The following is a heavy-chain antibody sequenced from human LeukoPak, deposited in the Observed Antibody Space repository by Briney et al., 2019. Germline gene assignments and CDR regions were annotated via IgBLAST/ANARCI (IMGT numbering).Heavy chain of an antibody. Sequence: SETLSLTCSVSGASVNNGGFYWSWIRQPPGKGLEWIAYVHNSDTNYNPSLNSRVTILVDTSKNQFSLKLRSVTAADTAVYFCAREGDCSGGGCYSYGWFDSWGQGTLVTVSS. CDR1: GASVNNGGFY. J-gene: IGHJ5*01. V-gene: IGHV4-61*08. D-gene: IGHD2-15*01. CDR2: VHNSDT. CDR3: AREGDCSGGGCYSYGWFDS.